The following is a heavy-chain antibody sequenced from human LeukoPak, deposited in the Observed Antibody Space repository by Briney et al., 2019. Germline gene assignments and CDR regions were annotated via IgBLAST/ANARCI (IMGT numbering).Heavy chain of an antibody. D-gene: IGHD2-15*01. Sequence: ASVKVSCKASGYTFTGYYMHWVRQAPGQGLEWMGRINPNSGGTNHAQKFQGRVTMTRDTSISTAYMELSRLRSDDTAVYYCARDNPISYVVVVAATRRGGYGMDVWGQGTTVTVSS. CDR1: GYTFTGYY. V-gene: IGHV1-2*06. CDR3: ARDNPISYVVVVAATRRGGYGMDV. CDR2: INPNSGGT. J-gene: IGHJ6*02.